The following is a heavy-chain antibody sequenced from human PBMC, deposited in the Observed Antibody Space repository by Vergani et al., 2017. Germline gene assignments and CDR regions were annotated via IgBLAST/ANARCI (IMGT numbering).Heavy chain of an antibody. CDR2: IYHSGST. Sequence: QLQLQESGSGLVKPSQTLSLTCAVSGGSISSGGYSWSWIRQPPGKGLEWIGYIYHSGSTNYNPSLKSRVTISVDTSKNQFSLKLSSVTAADTAVYYCARVFYNGRLDYWGQGTLVTVSS. CDR1: GGSISSGGYS. CDR3: ARVFYNGRLDY. V-gene: IGHV4-30-2*01. J-gene: IGHJ4*02. D-gene: IGHD5-24*01.